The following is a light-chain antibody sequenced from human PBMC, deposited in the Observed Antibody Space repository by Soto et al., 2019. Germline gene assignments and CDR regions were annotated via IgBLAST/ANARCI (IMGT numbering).Light chain of an antibody. Sequence: EIVLTQSPGTLSLSPGERATLSCRARQSVSSSYLAWYHQRPGQVPRLLIYGASSRATGIPDRFSGSGSGTDFTLTISSLEPEDFAVYYCTQHGCSPITSGKRTRLQIK. J-gene: IGKJ5*01. CDR1: QSVSSSY. CDR3: TQHGCSPIT. V-gene: IGKV3-20*01. CDR2: GAS.